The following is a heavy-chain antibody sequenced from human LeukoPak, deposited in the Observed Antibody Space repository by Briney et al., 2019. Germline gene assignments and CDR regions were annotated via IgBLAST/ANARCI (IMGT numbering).Heavy chain of an antibody. D-gene: IGHD3-16*01. J-gene: IGHJ4*02. Sequence: GGSLRLSSAGSVFTFSSCSMNWVPQAPGKGLEWVSSISSSSSYIYYADSVKGRFTISRDNAKNSLYLQMNSLRAEDTAVYYCARDARLGHDYWGQGTLVTVSS. CDR2: ISSSSSYI. CDR3: ARDARLGHDY. V-gene: IGHV3-21*01. CDR1: VFTFSSCS.